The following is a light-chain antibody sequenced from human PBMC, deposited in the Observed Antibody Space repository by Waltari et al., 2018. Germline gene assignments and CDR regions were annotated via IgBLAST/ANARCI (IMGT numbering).Light chain of an antibody. V-gene: IGKV3-15*01. J-gene: IGKJ4*01. CDR2: GSS. CDR3: QQYNNWPLT. CDR1: RSVNSN. Sequence: EVVLTQSPDTLSVSPWERATLSCRTSRSVNSNLACYQHNPGQTPMLRMYGSSTRPHGIPARFSGSESGTEFTLTITSLQSEDFAVFYCQQYNNWPLTFGGGTKVEI.